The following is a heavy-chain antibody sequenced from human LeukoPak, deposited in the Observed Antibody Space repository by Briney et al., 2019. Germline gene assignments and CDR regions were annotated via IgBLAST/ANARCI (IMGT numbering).Heavy chain of an antibody. D-gene: IGHD2-2*01. J-gene: IGHJ4*02. CDR2: IYSGGST. CDR1: GFTVISNY. Sequence: GGSLRLSCAASGFTVISNYMSWVRQAPGKGLEWVSGIYSGGSTYYADSVKGRFTISRDNSKNTLYLQMNSLRAEDTALYYCARVPDAMLGYFDYWGQGTLVTASS. V-gene: IGHV3-53*01. CDR3: ARVPDAMLGYFDY.